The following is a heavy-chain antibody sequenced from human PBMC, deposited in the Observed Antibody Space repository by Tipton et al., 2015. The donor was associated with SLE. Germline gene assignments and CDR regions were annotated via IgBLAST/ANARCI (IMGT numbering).Heavy chain of an antibody. J-gene: IGHJ4*02. CDR1: GFTFSSYW. V-gene: IGHV3-48*01. Sequence: SLRLSCAASGFTFSSYWMHWVRQAPGKGLVWISSISSRNKMDSYVDSMKGRFTISRDNAKNSLYLQMNSLRGEDTAVYYCARDRRELDYYDSSGYRDYWGQGTLVTVSS. CDR2: ISSRNKMD. CDR3: ARDRRELDYYDSSGYRDY. D-gene: IGHD3-22*01.